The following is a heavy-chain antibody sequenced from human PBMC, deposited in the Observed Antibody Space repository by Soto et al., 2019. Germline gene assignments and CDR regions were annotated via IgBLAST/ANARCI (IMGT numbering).Heavy chain of an antibody. V-gene: IGHV2-5*02. Sequence: SGPTLVNPTQTLTLTCTFSGFSLSTSGVGVGWIRQPPGKALEWLALIYWDDDKRYSPSLKSRLTITKDTSKNQVVLTMTNMDPLDTATYYCAHWGNALSNDAFDIWGQGTMVTVSS. J-gene: IGHJ3*02. CDR1: GFSLSTSGVG. CDR3: AHWGNALSNDAFDI. CDR2: IYWDDDK. D-gene: IGHD3-16*01.